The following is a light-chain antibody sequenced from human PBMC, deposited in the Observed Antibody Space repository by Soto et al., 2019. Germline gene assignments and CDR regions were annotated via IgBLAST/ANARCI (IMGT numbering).Light chain of an antibody. CDR3: QSFDSNNVI. Sequence: NFMLTQPHSVSESPGKTVTISCTRSSGSIASKYVQWYQQRPGSSPTTMIYEDNQRPSGVPDRFSGSIDSSSNSASLTISGLKTEDEADYYCQSFDSNNVIFGGGTKLTVL. CDR1: SGSIASKY. V-gene: IGLV6-57*01. CDR2: EDN. J-gene: IGLJ2*01.